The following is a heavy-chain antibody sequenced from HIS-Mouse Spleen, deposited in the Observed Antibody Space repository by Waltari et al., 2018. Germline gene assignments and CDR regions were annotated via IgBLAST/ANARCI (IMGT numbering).Heavy chain of an antibody. CDR3: AREIPYSSSWYDWYFDL. Sequence: QVQLVESGGGVVQPGSSLRLSCAASCFPFRSSSIHWVRQAPGKGLEWIGSIYYSGSTYYNPSLKSRVTISVDTSKNQFSLKLSSVTAADTAVYYCAREIPYSSSWYDWYFDLWGRGTLVTVSS. CDR2: IYYSGST. V-gene: IGHV4-38-2*02. CDR1: CFPFRSSS. J-gene: IGHJ2*01. D-gene: IGHD6-13*01.